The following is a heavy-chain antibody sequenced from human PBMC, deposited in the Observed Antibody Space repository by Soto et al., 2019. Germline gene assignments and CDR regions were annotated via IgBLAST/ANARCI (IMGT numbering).Heavy chain of an antibody. D-gene: IGHD2-8*01. Sequence: SETLSLTCAVPGVSISSGNWWTWVRQTPQRGLEYIGEIFHDGTANYYPSFERRVAISVDTSKNQFSLKLTSVTAADTAIYFCARLVYDTRLNYMYFDFWGQGALVTAPQ. J-gene: IGHJ4*02. CDR2: IFHDGTA. CDR3: ARLVYDTRLNYMYFDF. V-gene: IGHV4-4*02. CDR1: GVSISSGNW.